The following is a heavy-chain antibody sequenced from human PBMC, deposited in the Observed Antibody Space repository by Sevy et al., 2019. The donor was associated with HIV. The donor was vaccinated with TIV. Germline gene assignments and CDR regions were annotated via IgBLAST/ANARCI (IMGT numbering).Heavy chain of an antibody. CDR1: VFTFSSYS. J-gene: IGHJ4*02. CDR3: ARDSIISYYDFWSGPSLDY. CDR2: ISSSSSTI. V-gene: IGHV3-48*01. D-gene: IGHD3-3*01. Sequence: GGSLRLSCAASVFTFSSYSMNWVRQAPGKGLEWVSYISSSSSTIYYADSVKGRFTISRDNAKNSLYLQMNSLRAEDTAVYYCARDSIISYYDFWSGPSLDYWGQGTLVTVSS.